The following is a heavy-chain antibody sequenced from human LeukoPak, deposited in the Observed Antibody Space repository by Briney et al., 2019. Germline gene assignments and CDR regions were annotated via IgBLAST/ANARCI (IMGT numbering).Heavy chain of an antibody. CDR2: IIPIFGTA. V-gene: IGHV1-69*06. CDR1: GYTFSSYG. J-gene: IGHJ6*03. CDR3: AWYYDSSGYPRRHYMDV. D-gene: IGHD3-22*01. Sequence: GASVKVSCKASGYTFSSYGISWVRQAPGQGLEWMGGIIPIFGTANYAQKFQGRVTITADKSTSTAYMELSSLRSEDTAVYYCAWYYDSSGYPRRHYMDVWGKGTTVTVSS.